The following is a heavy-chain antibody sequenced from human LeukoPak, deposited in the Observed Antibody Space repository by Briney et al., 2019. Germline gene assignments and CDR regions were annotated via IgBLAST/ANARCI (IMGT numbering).Heavy chain of an antibody. J-gene: IGHJ4*02. CDR1: GGSMSSNY. CDR2: IYYSGST. Sequence: SETLSLTCTVSGGSMSSNYWGWIRQPPGEGLEWIGSIYYSGSTYYNPSLKSRVTISVDTSKNQFSLRLSSVTAADTAVYYCARARDYYDSSGDDYWGQGTLVTVSS. D-gene: IGHD3-22*01. V-gene: IGHV4-39*07. CDR3: ARARDYYDSSGDDY.